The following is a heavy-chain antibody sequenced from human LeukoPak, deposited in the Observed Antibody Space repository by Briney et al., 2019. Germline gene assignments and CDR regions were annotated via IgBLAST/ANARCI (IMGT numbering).Heavy chain of an antibody. D-gene: IGHD3-16*01. CDR2: INKDGSVA. V-gene: IGHV3-7*03. CDR1: GFMFSNYW. Sequence: GSLRLSCVGSGFMFSNYWMSWVRQAPGKGLEWVANINKDGSVAYSADSLKGRFTFSRDNAKSSLFLQMNSLRVEDSAVYYCARLHLGDPWGLGGPNWFDPWGQGTLVTVSS. CDR3: ARLHLGDPWGLGGPNWFDP. J-gene: IGHJ5*02.